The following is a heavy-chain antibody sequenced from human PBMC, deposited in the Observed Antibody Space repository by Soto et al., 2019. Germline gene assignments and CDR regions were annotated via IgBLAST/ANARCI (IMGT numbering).Heavy chain of an antibody. J-gene: IGHJ4*02. D-gene: IGHD1-26*01. V-gene: IGHV1-18*01. CDR1: GYTFTSYV. CDR2: ISAYNGKT. CDR3: ARDWKEKVGSTFYY. Sequence: ASVKVSCKASGYTFTSYVISWVRQAPGQGLEWMGWISAYNGKTNYAQKLQGRVTMTTDTSTSTAYMELRSLRSDDTAVYYCARDWKEKVGSTFYYWGQGTLVTVPQ.